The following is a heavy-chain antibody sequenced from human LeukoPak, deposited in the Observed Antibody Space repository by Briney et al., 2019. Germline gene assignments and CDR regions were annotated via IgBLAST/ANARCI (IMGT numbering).Heavy chain of an antibody. CDR2: IKSKNDGGTA. CDR3: TPVMVEDRGF. J-gene: IGHJ4*02. V-gene: IGHV3-15*01. CDR1: GFIFNKAW. D-gene: IGHD2-15*01. Sequence: GGSLRLSCAASGFIFNKAWMNWVRQAPGKGPGGVGRIKSKNDGGTADYGSPVKGRFTISRDDSKNTLYLQMNSLISDDTAIYYCTPVMVEDRGFWGQGTLVTVSS.